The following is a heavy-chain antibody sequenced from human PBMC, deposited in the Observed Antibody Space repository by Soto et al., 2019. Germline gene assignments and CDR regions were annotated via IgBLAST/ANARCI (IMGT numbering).Heavy chain of an antibody. Sequence: QVQLVQSGAEVKTPGSSVKVSCKASGGTFSSYAINWVRQAPGQGLEWMGGIIPICGTADYAQKVQGRVTITADESTTTAYMQLSSLRSEDTAVYYLASVAAKYYYYGMDVWGQGTTVTVSS. CDR1: GGTFSSYA. CDR2: IIPICGTA. V-gene: IGHV1-69*12. CDR3: ASVAAKYYYYGMDV. D-gene: IGHD1-26*01. J-gene: IGHJ6*02.